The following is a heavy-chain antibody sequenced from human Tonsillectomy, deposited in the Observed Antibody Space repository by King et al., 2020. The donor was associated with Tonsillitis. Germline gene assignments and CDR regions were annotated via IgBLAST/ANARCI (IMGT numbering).Heavy chain of an antibody. CDR2: IYHSGST. V-gene: IGHV4-38-2*01. D-gene: IGHD3-16*01. J-gene: IGHJ6*02. Sequence: QLQESGPGLVKPSETLSLTCAVSGYSINSGYYWGWIRQPPGKGLEWIGNIYHSGSTYYNPSLKSRVTISVDTSRNQFSLKLSSVTAADTAVYYCARGGIYYYYGMDVWGQGTTVTVSS. CDR3: ARGGIYYYYGMDV. CDR1: GYSINSGYY.